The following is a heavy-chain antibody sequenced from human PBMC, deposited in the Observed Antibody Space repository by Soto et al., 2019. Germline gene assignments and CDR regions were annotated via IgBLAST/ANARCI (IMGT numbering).Heavy chain of an antibody. CDR3: ARLWQMQLWYPDDY. D-gene: IGHD5-18*01. CDR2: ISYDGSNK. V-gene: IGHV3-30-3*01. J-gene: IGHJ4*02. Sequence: PGGSLRLSCAASGFTFSSYAMHWVRQAPGKGLEWVAVISYDGSNKYYADSVKGRFTISRDNSKNTLYLQMNSLRAEDTAVYYCARLWQMQLWYPDDYWGQGTLVTVSS. CDR1: GFTFSSYA.